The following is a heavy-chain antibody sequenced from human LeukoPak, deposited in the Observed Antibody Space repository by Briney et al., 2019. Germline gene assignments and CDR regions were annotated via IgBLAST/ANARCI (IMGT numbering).Heavy chain of an antibody. CDR2: INSNSGDT. V-gene: IGHV1-2*02. CDR1: GYTFTGYY. J-gene: IGHJ2*01. CDR3: AREPHYDLLTGYALGYLDL. D-gene: IGHD3-9*01. Sequence: ASVKVSCKASGYTFTGYYMHWVRQAPGQGLEWMGWINSNSGDTNYAQKFQGRVTMTRDTSISTAYMALSRLRSDDTAVYYCAREPHYDLLTGYALGYLDLWGRGTLLTVSS.